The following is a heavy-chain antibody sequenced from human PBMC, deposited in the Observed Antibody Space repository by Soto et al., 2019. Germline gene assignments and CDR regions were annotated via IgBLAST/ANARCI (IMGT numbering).Heavy chain of an antibody. CDR1: GGSIRSYY. CDR3: ERERAGDHFDY. CDR2: IFYSGST. D-gene: IGHD2-21*02. J-gene: IGHJ4*02. V-gene: IGHV4-59*01. Sequence: PSETLSLTCTVSGGSIRSYYWSWIRQPPGKGLEWIGYIFYSGSTNYNPSLKSRVTISLDTSKDQFSLKVSSVTAADTAVYYCERERAGDHFDYWGQGTLVTVSS.